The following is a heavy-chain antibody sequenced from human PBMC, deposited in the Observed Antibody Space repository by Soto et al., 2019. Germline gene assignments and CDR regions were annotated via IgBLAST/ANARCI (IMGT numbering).Heavy chain of an antibody. V-gene: IGHV3-23*01. D-gene: IGHD6-13*01. CDR1: GFTFSSYA. CDR3: AKDRGSSWPYYYYGMDV. J-gene: IGHJ6*02. Sequence: GGSLRLSCAASGFTFSSYAMIWVRQAPGKGLEWVSAISGSGGSTYYADSVKGRFTISRDNSKNTLYLQMNSLRAEDTAVYYCAKDRGSSWPYYYYGMDVWGQGTTVTVSS. CDR2: ISGSGGST.